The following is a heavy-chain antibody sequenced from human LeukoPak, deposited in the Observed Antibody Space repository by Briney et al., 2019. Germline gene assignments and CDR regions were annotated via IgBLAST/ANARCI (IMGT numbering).Heavy chain of an antibody. V-gene: IGHV4-59*13. J-gene: IGHJ5*02. CDR2: IHYSGST. CDR1: GAPFRGSY. CDR3: ATGSGFYNWFDP. Sequence: SETLSLTCTVSGAPFRGSYWTGFRQPPGKGLEWIGYIHYSGSTNYNPSLKSRVFISVDTSKKQFSLKLSSVTAADTAVYYCATGSGFYNWFDPWGQGTLVTVSS. D-gene: IGHD3-22*01.